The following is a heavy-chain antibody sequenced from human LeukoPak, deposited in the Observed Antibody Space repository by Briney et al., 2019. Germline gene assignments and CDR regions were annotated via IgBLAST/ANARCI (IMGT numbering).Heavy chain of an antibody. J-gene: IGHJ3*02. V-gene: IGHV1-2*02. Sequence: ASVKVSCKTSGYTFIAKYMHWVRQAPGQGLEWMGWINPNSGGTNYAPEFQGRVIMTRDTSISTAYMEMRRLRSDDTAVYYCEITSWATLNAFDIWGQGTVVTVSP. CDR3: EITSWATLNAFDI. D-gene: IGHD5-12*01. CDR1: GYTFIAKY. CDR2: INPNSGGT.